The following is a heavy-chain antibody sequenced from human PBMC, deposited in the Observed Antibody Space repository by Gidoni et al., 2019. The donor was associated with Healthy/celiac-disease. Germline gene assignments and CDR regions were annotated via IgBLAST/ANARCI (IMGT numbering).Heavy chain of an antibody. CDR3: ARDSVTIFGVVIQGSGMDV. D-gene: IGHD3-3*01. V-gene: IGHV3-66*01. CDR1: GFTVSSNY. CDR2: IYSGGST. Sequence: EVQLVESGGGLVQPGGSLSLSRAASGFTVSSNYMGWVRQAPGKGLEWVSVIYSGGSTYYADSVKGRFTISRDNSKNTLYLQMNSLRAEDTAVYYCARDSVTIFGVVIQGSGMDVWGQGTTVTVSS. J-gene: IGHJ6*02.